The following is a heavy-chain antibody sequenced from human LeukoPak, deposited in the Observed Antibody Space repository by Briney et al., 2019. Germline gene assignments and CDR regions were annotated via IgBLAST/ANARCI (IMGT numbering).Heavy chain of an antibody. J-gene: IGHJ4*02. D-gene: IGHD3-22*01. V-gene: IGHV3-21*01. CDR3: ATIITSFSGYYLSYFDY. Sequence: GGSLRLSCAASGFTFSSYSMTWVRQAPGKGLEWVSSISSSSSYIYYADPVKGRFTISRDNAKNSLYLQMNSLRAEDTAVYYCATIITSFSGYYLSYFDYWGQGTLVTVSS. CDR2: ISSSSSYI. CDR1: GFTFSSYS.